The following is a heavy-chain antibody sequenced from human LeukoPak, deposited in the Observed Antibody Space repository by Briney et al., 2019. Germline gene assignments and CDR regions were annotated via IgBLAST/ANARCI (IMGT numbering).Heavy chain of an antibody. CDR2: INPNSGGT. D-gene: IGHD3-22*01. Sequence: ASVKVSCMASGCTFTGYDMRWLRQAPGQGLEGMGGINPNSGGTNYAQKFQGRVTMTRDTSISTAYMELSRLRSDDTAGYYCARYYYDSSGYSYNWFDPGGQGTLVTVSA. CDR1: GCTFTGYD. J-gene: IGHJ5*02. CDR3: ARYYYDSSGYSYNWFDP. V-gene: IGHV1-2*02.